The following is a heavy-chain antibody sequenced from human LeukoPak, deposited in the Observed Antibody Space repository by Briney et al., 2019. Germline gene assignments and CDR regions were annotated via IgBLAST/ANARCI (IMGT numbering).Heavy chain of an antibody. CDR2: IRYDGSNK. V-gene: IGHV3-30*02. CDR3: AKCLRSLDYYYYMDV. Sequence: PGGSLRLSCAASGFTFSTYGMHWVRQAPGKGLEWVTFIRYDGSNKYYADSVKGRFTISRDNSKSRLYLQMNSLRAEDTAVYYCAKCLRSLDYYYYMDVWGKGTTVTVSS. J-gene: IGHJ6*03. CDR1: GFTFSTYG. D-gene: IGHD3-16*01.